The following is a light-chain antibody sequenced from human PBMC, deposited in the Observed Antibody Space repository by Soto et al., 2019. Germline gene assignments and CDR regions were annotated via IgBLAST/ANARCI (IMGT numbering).Light chain of an antibody. J-gene: IGLJ1*01. V-gene: IGLV2-14*01. Sequence: SVLTQPASVSGSPGQSITISCTGTSSDVGGYNYVSWYQHHPGKAPKLMIHEVSDRPSGISNRFSGSKSGNTASLTISGLQAEDEADYSCSSYRSDTTYVFGTGTKVTVL. CDR2: EVS. CDR3: SSYRSDTTYV. CDR1: SSDVGGYNY.